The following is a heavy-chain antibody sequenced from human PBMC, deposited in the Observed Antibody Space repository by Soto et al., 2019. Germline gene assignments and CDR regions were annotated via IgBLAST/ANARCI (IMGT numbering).Heavy chain of an antibody. CDR2: ISHRGTT. V-gene: IGHV4-34*01. Sequence: TSETLSLTCAVYGGSFSDYFWSWIRQPPGKGLEWIGEISHRGTTKYNPSLKSRVSVSLDTSKNQFSLRLSSVTAADTAVYYCAGGQGVVTQGGGKFYYYYYGMDVWGQGTTVTVSS. CDR3: AGGQGVVTQGGGKFYYYYYGMDV. CDR1: GGSFSDYF. J-gene: IGHJ6*02. D-gene: IGHD2-15*01.